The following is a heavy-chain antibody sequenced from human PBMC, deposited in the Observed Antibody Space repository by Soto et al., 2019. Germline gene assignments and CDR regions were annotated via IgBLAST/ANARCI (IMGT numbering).Heavy chain of an antibody. Sequence: DPVKVGSNACGYTVTYFHVNLVRQSPGQGLEWMGSINPNSGDTDSAQKFQARVTMATDRSINTVYMELYRLKTDETALYYCERHRFSSGSAYFDYWGQGALVTVSS. D-gene: IGHD3-22*01. CDR3: ERHRFSSGSAYFDY. CDR1: GYTVTYFH. V-gene: IGHV1-2*02. CDR2: INPNSGDT. J-gene: IGHJ4*02.